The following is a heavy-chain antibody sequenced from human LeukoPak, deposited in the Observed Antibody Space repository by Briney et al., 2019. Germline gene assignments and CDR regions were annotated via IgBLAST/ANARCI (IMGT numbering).Heavy chain of an antibody. V-gene: IGHV3-21*01. CDR3: ARELPFDY. J-gene: IGHJ4*02. Sequence: GGSLRLSCEASGFNFFKYSINWVRQAPGKGLEWVSSISSSETSSSRFIYYADSVRGRFTISRDNAKNTLYLQMNSLRAEDTAVYYCARELPFDYWGQGTLVTVSS. CDR2: ISSSETSSSRFI. D-gene: IGHD2-15*01. CDR1: GFNFFKYS.